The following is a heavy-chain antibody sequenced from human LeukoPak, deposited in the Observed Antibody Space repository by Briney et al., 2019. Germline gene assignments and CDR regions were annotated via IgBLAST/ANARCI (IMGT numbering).Heavy chain of an antibody. CDR2: ISGSGGST. D-gene: IGHD4-17*01. CDR3: AKDLERYGDYSF. CDR1: GFTFNTYV. J-gene: IGHJ4*02. V-gene: IGHV3-23*01. Sequence: PGGSLRLSCAASGFTFNTYVMTWVRQAPGKGLEWVSSISGSGGSTYYADSVRGRFTISRDNSKNTVYLQMNSLRAEDTAVYYCAKDLERYGDYSFWGQGTLVTVSS.